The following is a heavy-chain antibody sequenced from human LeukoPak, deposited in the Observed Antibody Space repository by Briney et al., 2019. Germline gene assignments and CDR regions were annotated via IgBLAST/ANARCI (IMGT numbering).Heavy chain of an antibody. J-gene: IGHJ5*02. CDR2: IYLSGST. CDR1: GGSISSNNW. V-gene: IGHV4-4*02. D-gene: IGHD7-27*01. Sequence: SGTLSLTCAVSGGSISSNNWWTWVRRPPGKGLEWIGEIYLSGSTNYNPSLKSRVTISVDKSKNHFSLTLTSVTAADTAVYYCAKSGDYRFDPWGQGTLVTVSS. CDR3: AKSGDYRFDP.